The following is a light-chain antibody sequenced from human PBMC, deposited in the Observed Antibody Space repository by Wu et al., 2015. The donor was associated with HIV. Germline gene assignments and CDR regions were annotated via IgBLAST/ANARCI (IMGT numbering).Light chain of an antibody. Sequence: GDRVTITCRASQGISKSLAWYQQKPGKAPKLLLYATSRLESGVPSRFSGSGSVTDYTLTISSLQPEDFVTYYCQQYYSTPLTFGGGTKVEIK. J-gene: IGKJ4*01. CDR1: QGISKS. V-gene: IGKV1-NL1*01. CDR3: QQYYSTPLT. CDR2: ATS.